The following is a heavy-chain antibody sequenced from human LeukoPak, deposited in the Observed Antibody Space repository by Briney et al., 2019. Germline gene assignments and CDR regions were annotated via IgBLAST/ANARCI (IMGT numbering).Heavy chain of an antibody. V-gene: IGHV4-39*07. CDR3: ARGLASGYPPIPFDY. CDR1: GGSISSSNFY. Sequence: PSETLSLTCTVSGGSISSSNFYWGWIRQPPGKGLEWIGSIYYSGSTYYNPSLKSRVTISVDTSKNQFSLNLTSVTAADTAIYYCARGLASGYPPIPFDYWGQGTLVTVSS. D-gene: IGHD3-3*01. CDR2: IYYSGST. J-gene: IGHJ4*02.